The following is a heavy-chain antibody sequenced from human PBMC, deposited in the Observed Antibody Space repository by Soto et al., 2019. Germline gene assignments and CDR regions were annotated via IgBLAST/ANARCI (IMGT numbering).Heavy chain of an antibody. J-gene: IGHJ3*02. CDR1: GFTVSSNY. V-gene: IGHV3-66*01. D-gene: IGHD3-22*01. CDR3: ARGRSTYYDSSGGAFDI. Sequence: EVQLVESGGGLVQPGGSLRLSCAASGFTVSSNYMSWVRQAPGKGLEWVSVIYSGGSTYYADSVKGRFTISRDNSKNTLYLQMNSLRAEDTAVYYCARGRSTYYDSSGGAFDIWGQGTMVTVSS. CDR2: IYSGGST.